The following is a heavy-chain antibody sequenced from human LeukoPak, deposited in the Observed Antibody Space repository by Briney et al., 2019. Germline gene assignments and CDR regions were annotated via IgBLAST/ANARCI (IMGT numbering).Heavy chain of an antibody. V-gene: IGHV3-9*02. CDR3: AKDVGPSSGFYPIDY. CDR1: GLTSDNYA. D-gene: IGHD3-22*01. Sequence: PGRSLRLSCAASGLTSDNYAMHWVRQAPGKGLEWVAGISWNGGSIDYADSLKGRFTISRDNAKNSLYLQMNSLRAEDTALYYCAKDVGPSSGFYPIDYWGQGTLVTVSS. J-gene: IGHJ4*02. CDR2: ISWNGGSI.